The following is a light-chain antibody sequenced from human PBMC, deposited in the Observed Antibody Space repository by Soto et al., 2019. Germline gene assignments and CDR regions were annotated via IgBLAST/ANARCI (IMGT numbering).Light chain of an antibody. J-gene: IGKJ4*01. CDR3: QHARRSPTT. CDR1: QDISTW. V-gene: IGKV1D-12*01. CDR2: AAS. Sequence: DIQMTQSPSSVSASVGDRVIITCRASQDISTWLAWYQQKLGKVPILLFFAASRVPGGVPSRFSGTGSGTDFTLTISILHQEDFATYQCQHARRSPTTFGGEPEVESK.